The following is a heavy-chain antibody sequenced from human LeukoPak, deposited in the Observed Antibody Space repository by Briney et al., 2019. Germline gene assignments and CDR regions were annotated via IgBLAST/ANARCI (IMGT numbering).Heavy chain of an antibody. Sequence: SETLSLTCTVSGGSISGYYWSWIRQPPGKGLEWIGYIYYSGSTNYNPSLKSRVTISVDTSKNQFSLKLSSVTAADTAVYYCARRKRSDYYGSGRFVYYYYYYYMDVWGKGTTVTISS. J-gene: IGHJ6*03. CDR3: ARRKRSDYYGSGRFVYYYYYYYMDV. D-gene: IGHD3-10*01. V-gene: IGHV4-59*01. CDR2: IYYSGST. CDR1: GGSISGYY.